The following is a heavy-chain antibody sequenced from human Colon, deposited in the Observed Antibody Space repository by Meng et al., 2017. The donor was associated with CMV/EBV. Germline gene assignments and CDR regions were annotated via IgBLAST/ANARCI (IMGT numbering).Heavy chain of an antibody. Sequence: LVESGGDVVQPVGCLRLSSVASGFSFNSYAMSWVRQAPGTGLEWVATISGRGATTYYADSLEGRFSISRDNSKNTLFLQMDSVRAEDTAVFYCARDGVIGPFDFWGQRTLVTVSS. CDR3: ARDGVIGPFDF. D-gene: IGHD2-21*01. V-gene: IGHV3-23*04. CDR2: ISGRGATT. CDR1: GFSFNSYA. J-gene: IGHJ4*02.